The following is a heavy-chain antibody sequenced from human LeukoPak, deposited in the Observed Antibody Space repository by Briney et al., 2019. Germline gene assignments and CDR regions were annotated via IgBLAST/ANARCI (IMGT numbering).Heavy chain of an antibody. CDR1: GYTFTGYY. CDR3: AKLATSDTGETY. V-gene: IGHV1-46*01. J-gene: IGHJ4*02. D-gene: IGHD3-16*01. Sequence: GASVKVSCKASGYTFTGYYIHWVRQAPGQGLEWMGVINPSGDSTTYAQNFQGRVTMTRDTSTSTVYMELRSLRSEDTAIYYCAKLATSDTGETYWGQGTLVTVSS. CDR2: INPSGDST.